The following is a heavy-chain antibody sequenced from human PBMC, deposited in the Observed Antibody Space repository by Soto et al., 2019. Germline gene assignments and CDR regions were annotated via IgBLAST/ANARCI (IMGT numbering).Heavy chain of an antibody. CDR1: GGSIASYY. V-gene: IGHV4-59*01. CDR3: ARGRGWVDP. Sequence: QVQLQESGPGLVKPSETLSLTCTVSGGSIASYYWSWIRQPPGKGLEWIGYMYYSGSTNYNPSLKSRVTISVDTSKIQFSPKLSSVTAADTAVSYCARGRGWVDPWGQGTQVTVSS. J-gene: IGHJ5*02. CDR2: MYYSGST.